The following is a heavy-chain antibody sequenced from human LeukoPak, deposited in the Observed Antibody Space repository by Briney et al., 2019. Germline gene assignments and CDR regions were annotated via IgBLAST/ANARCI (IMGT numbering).Heavy chain of an antibody. J-gene: IGHJ4*02. CDR1: GFTVINNY. D-gene: IGHD6-13*01. CDR2: IYGGGRT. Sequence: GGSLRLSCAASGFTVINNYMSWVRQAPGKGLEWVSLIYGGGRTYYADSVKGRFTISRDDSKNSLYLQMNSLRAEDTAVYYCAXXXAAAGTGVIAVAVYDYWGQGTLVTVSS. CDR3: AXXXAAAGTGVIAVAVYDY. V-gene: IGHV3-66*01.